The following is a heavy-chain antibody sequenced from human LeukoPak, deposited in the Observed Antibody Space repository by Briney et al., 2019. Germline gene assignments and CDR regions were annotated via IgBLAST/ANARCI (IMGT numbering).Heavy chain of an antibody. V-gene: IGHV4-59*01. CDR3: ARGPDSSGYHFDY. CDR1: GGSISSYY. D-gene: IGHD3-22*01. J-gene: IGHJ4*02. CDR2: IYYSGST. Sequence: SETLSLTCTVSGGSISSYYWSWIRQPPGKGLEWIGYIYYSGSTNYNPSLKSRVTISIDTSKNQFSLRLTSVTAADTAVYYCARGPDSSGYHFDYWGQGTLVTVSS.